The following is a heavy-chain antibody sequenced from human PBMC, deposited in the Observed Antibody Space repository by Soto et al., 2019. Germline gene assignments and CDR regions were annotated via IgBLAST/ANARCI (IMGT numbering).Heavy chain of an antibody. J-gene: IGHJ4*02. D-gene: IGHD3-22*01. CDR1: GFTFSSYA. Sequence: GGSLRLSCAASGFTFSSYAMHWVRQAPGKGLEWVAVISYDGSNKYYADSVKGRFTISRDNSKNTLYLQMNSLRAEDTAVYYCARDVTHYYDSSGYYAPDYWGQGTLVTVSS. CDR2: ISYDGSNK. CDR3: ARDVTHYYDSSGYYAPDY. V-gene: IGHV3-30-3*01.